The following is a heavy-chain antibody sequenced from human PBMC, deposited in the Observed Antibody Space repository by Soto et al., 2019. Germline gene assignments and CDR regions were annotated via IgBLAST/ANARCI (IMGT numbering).Heavy chain of an antibody. Sequence: LSLTCTVSGGSISSQYWSWIRQPPGKGLEWIGYISYSGSTKYNPSLKSRVTISGDTSKNQFSLKLNSVTAADTAVYFCARGGSGSTLDYWGQGTLVTVSS. V-gene: IGHV4-59*11. D-gene: IGHD3-10*01. CDR1: GGSISSQY. CDR2: ISYSGST. CDR3: ARGGSGSTLDY. J-gene: IGHJ4*02.